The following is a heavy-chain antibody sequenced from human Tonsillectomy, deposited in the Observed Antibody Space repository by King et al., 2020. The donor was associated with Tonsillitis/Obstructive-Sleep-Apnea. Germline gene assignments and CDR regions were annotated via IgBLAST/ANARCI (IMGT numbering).Heavy chain of an antibody. Sequence: QLVQSGGGLVEPGGSLRLSCAAAGVTFNDAWMSWVRQAPGKGLDWVGRSRSYTIGWTTDYSAPVKGRFTTSRDDSKNTLFLQMNSLKADDTALYYCTTVVKGYWYFDLWGRGTLVTVSS. CDR3: TTVVKGYWYFDL. CDR1: GVTFNDAW. CDR2: SRSYTIGWTT. V-gene: IGHV3-15*01. J-gene: IGHJ2*01.